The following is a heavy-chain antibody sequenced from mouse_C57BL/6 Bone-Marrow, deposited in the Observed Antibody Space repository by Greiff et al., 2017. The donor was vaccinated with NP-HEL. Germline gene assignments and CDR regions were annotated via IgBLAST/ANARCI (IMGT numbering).Heavy chain of an antibody. J-gene: IGHJ3*01. CDR1: GYTFTSYG. CDR2: IYPRSGNT. Sequence: QVQLQQSGAELARPGASVKLSCKASGYTFTSYGISWVKQRTGQGLEWIGEIYPRSGNTYYNEKFKGKATLTADKYSSTAYMELRSLTSEDSAVYFCARSGLLLLSFAYWGQGTLVTVSA. D-gene: IGHD2-3*01. CDR3: ARSGLLLLSFAY. V-gene: IGHV1-81*01.